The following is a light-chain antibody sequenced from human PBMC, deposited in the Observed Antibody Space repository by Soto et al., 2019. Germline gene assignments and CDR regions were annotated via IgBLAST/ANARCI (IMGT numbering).Light chain of an antibody. CDR3: QSYDSRLSAVV. V-gene: IGLV2-14*01. CDR1: SSDVGGFTY. Sequence: QSVLTQPASVSGSPGQSITISCTGTSSDVGGFTYVSWYQQYPGKAPKLMIYEVSNRPSGVSNRFSGSKSGNTASLTISGLQAEDEADYYCQSYDSRLSAVVFGGGTKLTVL. J-gene: IGLJ2*01. CDR2: EVS.